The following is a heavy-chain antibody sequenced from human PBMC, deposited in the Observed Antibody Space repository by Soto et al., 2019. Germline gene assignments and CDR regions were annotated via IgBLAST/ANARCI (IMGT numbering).Heavy chain of an antibody. J-gene: IGHJ4*02. V-gene: IGHV3-23*01. CDR1: GFTYSTYA. CDR3: ARDRYMIVAGYHFDF. CDR2: ISGDGKST. Sequence: EVQLLESGGGLVQPGGSVRLSCAVSGFTYSTYAMGWVREAPGKGLEWVSSISGDGKSTHYADSVKGRFTISRDNSKNTLYLQMSGLRAEDTALYYCARDRYMIVAGYHFDFWGQGTLVTVSS. D-gene: IGHD3-22*01.